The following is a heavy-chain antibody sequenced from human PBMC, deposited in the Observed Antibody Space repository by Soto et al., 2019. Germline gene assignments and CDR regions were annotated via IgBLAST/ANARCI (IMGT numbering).Heavy chain of an antibody. Sequence: PGGSLRLSCAASGFTFSSYGMHWVRQAPGKGLEWVAVIWYDGSNKYYADSVKGRFTISRDNSKNTLYLQMNSLRAEDTAVYYCARDGHSGYDFSLEYWGQGTRVTV. D-gene: IGHD5-12*01. CDR1: GFTFSSYG. J-gene: IGHJ4*02. V-gene: IGHV3-33*01. CDR3: ARDGHSGYDFSLEY. CDR2: IWYDGSNK.